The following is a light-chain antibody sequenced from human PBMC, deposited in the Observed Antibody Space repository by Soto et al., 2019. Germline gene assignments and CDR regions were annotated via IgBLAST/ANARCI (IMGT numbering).Light chain of an antibody. J-gene: IGKJ5*01. CDR2: GAS. CDR1: QSVSSSY. Sequence: EIVLTQSPGTLSLSPGERATLSCRASQSVSSSYLAWYQQKPGQAPRLLIYGASSRATGIPDRFSGSGSGTDFTLTISRLESDDFAVYYCQQYGRSLQSPVAQETRMEIK. V-gene: IGKV3-20*01. CDR3: QQYGRSLQSP.